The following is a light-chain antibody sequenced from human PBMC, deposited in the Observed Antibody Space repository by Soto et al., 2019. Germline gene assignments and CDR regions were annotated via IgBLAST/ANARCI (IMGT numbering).Light chain of an antibody. Sequence: EIVMMQSPATLSVSPGERATLSCRASQSLSSNLAWYQQKPGQAPRLLIYGASTRATGIPARFSGSGSGTEFTLTISSLQSEDFALYYCLQYSNWPRTFGQGTKVDIK. CDR3: LQYSNWPRT. J-gene: IGKJ1*01. CDR1: QSLSSN. CDR2: GAS. V-gene: IGKV3-15*01.